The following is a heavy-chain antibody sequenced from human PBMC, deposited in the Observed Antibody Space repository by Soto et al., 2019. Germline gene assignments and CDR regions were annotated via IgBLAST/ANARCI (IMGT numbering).Heavy chain of an antibody. CDR3: ASENFGVIIHDALDL. CDR2: IYDSETT. CDR1: GDSVSSGGYY. J-gene: IGHJ3*01. D-gene: IGHD2-8*01. V-gene: IGHV4-31*03. Sequence: SETLSLTCTVSGDSVSSGGYYWNLFRQHPGRGLEWLGYIYDSETTYYNPSLESRLSISVDASTNQPSLRVTSVTPADTAVYYYASENFGVIIHDALDLWCQGTMVTVSS.